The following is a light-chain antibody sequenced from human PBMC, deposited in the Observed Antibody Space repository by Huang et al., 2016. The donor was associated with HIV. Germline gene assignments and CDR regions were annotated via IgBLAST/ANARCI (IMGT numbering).Light chain of an antibody. V-gene: IGKV1-33*01. CDR1: QYISTY. Sequence: DIQMTQSPSSLSASVGDRVTITCQASQYISTYLNWYQQKPGKAPQLLIYDASNLETGGPSRFSGSGSGTDFTFTISSLQPEDIATYYCQHYADFPITFGHGTRLDIK. J-gene: IGKJ5*01. CDR3: QHYADFPIT. CDR2: DAS.